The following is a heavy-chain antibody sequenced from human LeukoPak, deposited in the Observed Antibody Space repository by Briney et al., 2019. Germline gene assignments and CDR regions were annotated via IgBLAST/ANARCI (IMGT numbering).Heavy chain of an antibody. D-gene: IGHD3-22*01. Sequence: PGGSLRLSCAASGFTFRSYSMNWVRQAPGKGLEWVSSISSSSSYIYYADSVKGRFTISRDNAKNSLYLQMNSLRAEDTAVYYCARDGAPSDYYDSSGYYSPWGQGTLVTVSS. CDR3: ARDGAPSDYYDSSGYYSP. V-gene: IGHV3-21*01. CDR2: ISSSSSYI. CDR1: GFTFRSYS. J-gene: IGHJ5*02.